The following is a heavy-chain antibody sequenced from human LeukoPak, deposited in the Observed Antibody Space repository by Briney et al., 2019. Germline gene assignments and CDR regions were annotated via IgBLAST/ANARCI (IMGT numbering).Heavy chain of an antibody. CDR1: GGSFSGYY. D-gene: IGHD4-17*01. Sequence: SSETLSLTCAVYGGSFSGYYWSWIRQPPGKGLEWIGEINHSGSTNYSPSLKSRVSISVDTSKNQFSLKLSSVTAADTAVYYCARTGSTVTMLYPFDHWGQGTLVTVSS. V-gene: IGHV4-34*01. CDR2: INHSGST. CDR3: ARTGSTVTMLYPFDH. J-gene: IGHJ4*02.